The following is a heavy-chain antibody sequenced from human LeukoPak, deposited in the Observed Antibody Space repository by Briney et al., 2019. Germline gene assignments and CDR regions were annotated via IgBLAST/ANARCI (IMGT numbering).Heavy chain of an antibody. V-gene: IGHV4-34*01. J-gene: IGHJ4*02. D-gene: IGHD3-16*02. CDR1: RGSFSGYY. Sequence: SETLSLTCAVYRGSFSGYYWSWIRQPPGKGLEWIGEINHSGSTNYNPSLKSRVTISVDTSKNQFSLKLSSVTAADTAVYYCARDFESGYVWGSYRSAPTPLFDYWGQGTLVTVSS. CDR3: ARDFESGYVWGSYRSAPTPLFDY. CDR2: INHSGST.